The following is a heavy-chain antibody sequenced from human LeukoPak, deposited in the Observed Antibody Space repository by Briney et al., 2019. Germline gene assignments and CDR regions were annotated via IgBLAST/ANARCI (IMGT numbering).Heavy chain of an antibody. CDR1: GYTFTDYT. V-gene: IGHV1-2*06. Sequence: ASVKVSCKASGYTFTDYTLQWLRQAPGQGPEFMGRINFKSGDTRRARKFQGRVNLTRHTSISTAYMELHGLQFNDTAVYYCARDAVGTNDYWGQGTLVTVSS. D-gene: IGHD2-21*02. CDR2: INFKSGDT. J-gene: IGHJ4*02. CDR3: ARDAVGTNDY.